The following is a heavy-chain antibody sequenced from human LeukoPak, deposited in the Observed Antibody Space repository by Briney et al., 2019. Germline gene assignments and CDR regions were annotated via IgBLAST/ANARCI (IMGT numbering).Heavy chain of an antibody. V-gene: IGHV4-59*01. CDR1: GGSISSYY. CDR2: IYYSGSA. Sequence: PSETLSLTCTVSGGSISSYYWSWVRQPPGKGLEWIGYIYYSGSANYNPSLKSRVTISVDTSKNQFSLKLSSVTAADTAVYYCARGRDAFDIWGQGTMVTVSS. J-gene: IGHJ3*02. CDR3: ARGRDAFDI.